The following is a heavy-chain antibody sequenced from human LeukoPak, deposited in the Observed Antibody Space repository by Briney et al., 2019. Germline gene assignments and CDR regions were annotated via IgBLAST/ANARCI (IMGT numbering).Heavy chain of an antibody. J-gene: IGHJ4*02. Sequence: GGSLRLSCAASGFTFSSYSMNWVRQAPGKGLEWVAVISYDGSNKYYSDSAKGRFTISRDNSKNTLYLQMNSLRADDTAAYYCAKDVGEVRWSLDFWGQGTLVTVSS. CDR1: GFTFSSYS. CDR2: ISYDGSNK. V-gene: IGHV3-30*18. CDR3: AKDVGEVRWSLDF. D-gene: IGHD5-24*01.